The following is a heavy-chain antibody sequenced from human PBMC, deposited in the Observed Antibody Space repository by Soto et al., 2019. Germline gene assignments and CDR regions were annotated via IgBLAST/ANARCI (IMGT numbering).Heavy chain of an antibody. CDR2: INHSGST. CDR1: GGSFSGYY. V-gene: IGHV4-34*01. CDR3: ARATGYCSGGSCYCNDY. D-gene: IGHD2-15*01. J-gene: IGHJ4*02. Sequence: SETLSLTCAVYGGSFSGYYWSWIRQPPGKGLEWIGEINHSGSTNYNPSLKSRVTISVDTSKNQFSLKLSSVTAADTAVYYCARATGYCSGGSCYCNDYWGQGTLVTVSS.